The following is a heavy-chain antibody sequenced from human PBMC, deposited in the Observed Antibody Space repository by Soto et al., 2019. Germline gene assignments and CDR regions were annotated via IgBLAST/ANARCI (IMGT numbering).Heavy chain of an antibody. V-gene: IGHV1-3*01. D-gene: IGHD2-2*01. CDR2: INAGNGNT. J-gene: IGHJ1*01. CDR1: GYTFTSYA. CDR3: ARDGRGVVVVPAARDEYFQH. Sequence: QVQLVQSGAEAKKPGASVKVSCKASGYTFTSYAMHCVRQAPGQRLEWMGWINAGNGNTKYSQKFQGRVTITRDTSASTPYMELSSRGSEDTAVYYCARDGRGVVVVPAARDEYFQHWGQGTLVTVSS.